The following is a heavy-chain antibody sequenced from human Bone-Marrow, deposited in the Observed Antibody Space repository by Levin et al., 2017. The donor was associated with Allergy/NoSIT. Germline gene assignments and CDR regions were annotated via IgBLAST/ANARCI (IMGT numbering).Heavy chain of an antibody. J-gene: IGHJ6*02. Sequence: GESLKISCKASGYTFTSYDINWVRQATGQGLEWMGWMNPNSGNTGYAQKFQGRVTMTRNTSISTAYMELSSLRSEDTAVYYCARAGWSNSSGWYYYGMDVWGQGTTVTVSS. D-gene: IGHD6-19*01. CDR3: ARAGWSNSSGWYYYGMDV. CDR2: MNPNSGNT. CDR1: GYTFTSYD. V-gene: IGHV1-8*01.